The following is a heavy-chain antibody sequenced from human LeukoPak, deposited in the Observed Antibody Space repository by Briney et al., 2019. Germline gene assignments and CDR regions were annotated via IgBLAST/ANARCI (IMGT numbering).Heavy chain of an antibody. Sequence: PSETLSPTCTVSGGSISSSSYYWGWIRQPPGKGLEWIGSIYYSGSTYYNPSLKSRVTISVDTSKNQFSLKLSSVTAADTAVYYCARRYGVFDYWDQGTLVTVSS. CDR1: GGSISSSSYY. CDR3: ARRYGVFDY. J-gene: IGHJ4*02. D-gene: IGHD4-17*01. V-gene: IGHV4-39*07. CDR2: IYYSGST.